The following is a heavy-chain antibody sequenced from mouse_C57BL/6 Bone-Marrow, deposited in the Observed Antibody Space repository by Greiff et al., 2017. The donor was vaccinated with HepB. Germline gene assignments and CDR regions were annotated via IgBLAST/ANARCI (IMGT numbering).Heavy chain of an antibody. J-gene: IGHJ2*01. CDR2: INPSSGYT. CDR1: GYTFTSYW. V-gene: IGHV1-7*01. D-gene: IGHD4-1*01. Sequence: VQLQQSGAELAKPGASVKLSCKASGYTFTSYWMHWVKQRPGQGLEWIGYINPSSGYTKYNQKFKDKATFTADKSSSTAYMQLSSLTYEDSAVYYWARSGDWDFDYWGQGTTLTVSS. CDR3: ARSGDWDFDY.